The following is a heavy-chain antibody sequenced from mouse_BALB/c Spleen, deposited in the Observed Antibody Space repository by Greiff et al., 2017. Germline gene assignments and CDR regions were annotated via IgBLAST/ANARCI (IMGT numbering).Heavy chain of an antibody. Sequence: VQLQQSGAELMKPGASVKISCKATGYTFSSYWIEWVKQRPGHGLEWIGEILPGSGSTNYNEKFKGKATFTADTSSNTAYMQLSSLTSEDSAVYYCARGITTVVEYYFDYWGQGTTLTVSS. V-gene: IGHV1-9*01. CDR3: ARGITTVVEYYFDY. CDR1: GYTFSSYW. D-gene: IGHD1-1*01. CDR2: ILPGSGST. J-gene: IGHJ2*01.